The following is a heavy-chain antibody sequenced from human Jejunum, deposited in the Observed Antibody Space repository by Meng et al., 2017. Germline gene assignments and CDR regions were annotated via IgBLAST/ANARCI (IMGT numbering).Heavy chain of an antibody. V-gene: IGHV3-23*01. CDR3: AKLIPN. Sequence: GESLKISCAASGFTFSSHSMSWVRQAPGKGLEWVSSISAGDGTAYYADSVKGRFTISRDNSKNTLYLQMNSLRAEDPAVYYCAKLIPNWGQGTVVTVSS. D-gene: IGHD2-2*01. J-gene: IGHJ4*03. CDR1: GFTFSSHS. CDR2: ISAGDGTA.